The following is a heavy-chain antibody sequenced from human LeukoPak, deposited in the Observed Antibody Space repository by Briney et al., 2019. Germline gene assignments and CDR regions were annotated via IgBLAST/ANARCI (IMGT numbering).Heavy chain of an antibody. J-gene: IGHJ4*02. D-gene: IGHD3-9*01. CDR1: GFPFSSYA. CDR2: ISGSGGST. Sequence: GGSLSLSFAASGFPFSSYAMSWVRPAPGKGLEWVSAISGSGGSTYYADSVKGRFTISRDNSKNTLYLQMNSLRAEDTAVYYCAKGPGLLRYFDWLFDYWGQGTLVTVSS. V-gene: IGHV3-23*01. CDR3: AKGPGLLRYFDWLFDY.